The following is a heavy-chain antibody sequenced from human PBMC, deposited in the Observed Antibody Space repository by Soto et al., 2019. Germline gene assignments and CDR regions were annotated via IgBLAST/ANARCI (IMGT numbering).Heavy chain of an antibody. J-gene: IGHJ4*02. CDR2: MNPNSGNT. V-gene: IGHV1-8*01. D-gene: IGHD6-13*01. CDR1: GYTFSTYD. Sequence: QVQLVQSGAEVKKPGASVKVSCKASGYTFSTYDIDWVRLATGQGLEWMGSMNPNSGNTDYAQKFQGRVTMTRNTSISTAYMELSSLRSEDTAIYYCARTVGGIAAAGNDYWGQGTLVTVSS. CDR3: ARTVGGIAAAGNDY.